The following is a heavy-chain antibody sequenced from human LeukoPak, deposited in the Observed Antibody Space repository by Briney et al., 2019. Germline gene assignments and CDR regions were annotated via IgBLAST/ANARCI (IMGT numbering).Heavy chain of an antibody. D-gene: IGHD5/OR15-5a*01. CDR3: AREVSPTDPFFDY. Sequence: ASVKVSCKASGYTLTDYYIHWVRQAPGQGLEWMGWMNPNSGGTNFAQKFQGRVTMTRDTSISAVYMELSRLTSDDTAVYYCAREVSPTDPFFDYWGQGTSVTVSS. J-gene: IGHJ4*02. CDR1: GYTLTDYY. CDR2: MNPNSGGT. V-gene: IGHV1-2*02.